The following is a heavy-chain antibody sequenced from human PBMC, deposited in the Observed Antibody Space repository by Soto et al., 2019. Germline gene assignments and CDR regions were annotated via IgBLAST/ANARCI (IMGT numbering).Heavy chain of an antibody. CDR2: IYYSGST. CDR1: GGSISSYY. V-gene: IGHV4-59*01. CDR3: ARVGWDSSGWIQYYFDY. J-gene: IGHJ4*02. D-gene: IGHD6-19*01. Sequence: QVQLQESGPRLVKPSETLSLTCTVSGGSISSYYWSWIRQPPGKGLEWIGYIYYSGSTNYNPSLTSRVTISVDTSKNQFSLRLSPVTAADTAVYYCARVGWDSSGWIQYYFDYWGQGTLVTVSS.